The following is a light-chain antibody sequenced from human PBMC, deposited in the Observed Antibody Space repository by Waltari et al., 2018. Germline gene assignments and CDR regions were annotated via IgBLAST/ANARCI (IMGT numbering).Light chain of an antibody. CDR2: VNSDGSH. CDR1: SGHSSTI. CDR3: QTGGHGTWV. V-gene: IGLV4-69*01. J-gene: IGLJ3*02. Sequence: QLVVTQSPSASASLGASVTLTCPLSSGHSSTIIAWLTQQPEKGPRYLMKVNSDGSHSRGDEIPDRFSGSSSGAERHLTISSLQAEDEADYYCQTGGHGTWVFGGGTKLTVL.